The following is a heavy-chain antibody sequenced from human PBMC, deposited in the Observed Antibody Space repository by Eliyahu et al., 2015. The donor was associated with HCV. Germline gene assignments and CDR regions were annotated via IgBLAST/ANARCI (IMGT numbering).Heavy chain of an antibody. J-gene: IGHJ5*02. CDR1: GGSISSYY. V-gene: IGHV4-59*01. CDR2: IYYSGXT. CDR3: ARVLVGQQRGGGFDP. Sequence: QVQLQESGPGLVKPSETLSLTCTVSGGSISSYYWSWIRQPPGKGLEGIGYIYYSGXTHYNPSLKSRVTISVDTSKNQFSLKLSSVTAADTAVYYCARVLVGQQRGGGFDPWGQGTLVTVSS. D-gene: IGHD6-13*01.